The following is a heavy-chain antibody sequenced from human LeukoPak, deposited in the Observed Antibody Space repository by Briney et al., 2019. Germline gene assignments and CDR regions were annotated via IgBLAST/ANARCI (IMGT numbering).Heavy chain of an antibody. D-gene: IGHD3-22*01. CDR1: GFSPRTAGMC. V-gene: IGHV2-70*12. CDR2: IDWDDNK. J-gene: IGHJ4*02. CDR3: AHRGSGTMIAYDFDY. Sequence: SGPTLVNPTQTLTLTCTFSGFSPRTAGMCVTWIRQPPGKALEWLARIDWDDNKYYSTSLKTRLTISKDTSKNQVVLTMTNMDPVDTATYYCAHRGSGTMIAYDFDYWGQGTLVTVSS.